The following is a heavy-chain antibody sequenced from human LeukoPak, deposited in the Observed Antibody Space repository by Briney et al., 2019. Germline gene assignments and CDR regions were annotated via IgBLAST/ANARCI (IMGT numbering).Heavy chain of an antibody. CDR3: AKPVWLQLWQSDN. Sequence: GGSLRLSCAASGFSFNGYAMSWVRQAPGKGLEWVSVISSSGGSTYYADSVKGRFTVSRDNFKNTLYLQMNSLGAEDTAVYYCAKPVWLQLWQSDNWGQGTLVTVSS. J-gene: IGHJ4*02. V-gene: IGHV3-23*01. D-gene: IGHD5-18*01. CDR1: GFSFNGYA. CDR2: ISSSGGST.